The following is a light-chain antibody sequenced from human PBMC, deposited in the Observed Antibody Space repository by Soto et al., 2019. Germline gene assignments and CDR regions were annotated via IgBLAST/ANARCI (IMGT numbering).Light chain of an antibody. V-gene: IGLV2-8*01. CDR2: EVT. CDR1: SSDVGAYNY. J-gene: IGLJ3*02. CDR3: TSYVGNDIWV. Sequence: QSALTQPPSASGSPGQSVTISCTGTSSDVGAYNYVYWYQQYPGKAPKLMIYEVTKRPSGVPDRFSGSKSGNTASLTVSVLQAEDEADYYCTSYVGNDIWVFGGGTKVTVL.